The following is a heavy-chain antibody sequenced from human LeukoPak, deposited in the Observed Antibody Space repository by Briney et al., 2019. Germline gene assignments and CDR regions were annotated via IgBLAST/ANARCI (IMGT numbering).Heavy chain of an antibody. J-gene: IGHJ4*02. CDR1: GFTFSSYW. D-gene: IGHD3-22*01. Sequence: GGSLRLSCAASGFTFSSYWMHWVRHAPGKGLVWVSRINSDGSSTSYADSVKGRFTISRDNAKNTLYLQMNSLRAEDTAVYYCARAIYESSGYYYFSHYYFDYWGQGTLVTVSS. CDR2: INSDGSST. V-gene: IGHV3-74*01. CDR3: ARAIYESSGYYYFSHYYFDY.